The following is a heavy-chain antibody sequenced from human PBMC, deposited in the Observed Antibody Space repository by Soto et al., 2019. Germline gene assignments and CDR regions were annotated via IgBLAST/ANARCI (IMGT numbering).Heavy chain of an antibody. Sequence: EVQVVESGGGLIQPGGSLRLSCAASGFSISEAYMTWVRQAPGKGLEWVSVVYSEGDTYYGDSVKGRFTVSRDNSKNTMFLQMTNLRAEDTAVYYCSRDAPFDVWGQGTRVSFSS. J-gene: IGHJ6*02. CDR2: VYSEGDT. V-gene: IGHV3-53*01. CDR1: GFSISEAY. CDR3: SRDAPFDV.